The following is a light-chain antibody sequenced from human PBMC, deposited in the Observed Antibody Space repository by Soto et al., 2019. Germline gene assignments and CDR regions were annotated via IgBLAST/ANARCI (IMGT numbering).Light chain of an antibody. J-gene: IGKJ2*01. CDR2: DAS. CDR1: QDIHNY. CDR3: QQHHDFPYT. V-gene: IGKV1-33*01. Sequence: SQDIHNYINWYQHTPGKAPNLLIFDASNLQPGVASRFSGRASGTDFFLTISSLHPEDFATYFCQQHHDFPYTFGQGTKVDIK.